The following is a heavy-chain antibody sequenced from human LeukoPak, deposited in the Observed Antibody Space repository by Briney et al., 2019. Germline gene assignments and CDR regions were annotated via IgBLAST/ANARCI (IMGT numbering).Heavy chain of an antibody. V-gene: IGHV5-51*01. CDR1: QYPFTNYW. CDR3: ARSTYGDYDS. CDR2: IYPGDSDT. D-gene: IGHD4-17*01. Sequence: GESLKISCKGSQYPFTNYWIGWVRQMPGKGLEWMGIIYPGDSDTRYSPSFQGQVTISADKSISTAYLQWSSLRASDTAMYYCARSTYGDYDSWGQGTLVTVSS. J-gene: IGHJ4*02.